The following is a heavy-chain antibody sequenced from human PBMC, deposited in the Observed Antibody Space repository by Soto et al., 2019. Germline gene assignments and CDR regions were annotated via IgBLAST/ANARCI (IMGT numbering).Heavy chain of an antibody. CDR2: IGTAGDT. Sequence: VGSLRLSCAASGFTFSRYDMHWVRQATGKGLEWVSVIGTAGDTYYAGSVKGRFTISRENAKNSVYLQMKSLRAGDTAMYYCTRSFFGVATYGMDVWGQGTTVTVSS. V-gene: IGHV3-13*01. D-gene: IGHD3-3*02. J-gene: IGHJ6*02. CDR3: TRSFFGVATYGMDV. CDR1: GFTFSRYD.